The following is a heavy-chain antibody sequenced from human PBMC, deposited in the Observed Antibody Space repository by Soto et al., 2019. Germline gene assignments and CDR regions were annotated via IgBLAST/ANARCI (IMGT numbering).Heavy chain of an antibody. Sequence: EVQLVESGGGLVQPGGSLRLSCAASGFIFSSYGMNWVRQAPGKGLEWVSYISSSTSTIYYVDSVKGRFTISRDNAKNSLDLQMNSLRDEDTAVYYCARDKGLPMTGTLYYYGMDVWGQGTTVTVSS. J-gene: IGHJ6*02. CDR3: ARDKGLPMTGTLYYYGMDV. V-gene: IGHV3-48*02. CDR2: ISSSTSTI. D-gene: IGHD6-19*01. CDR1: GFIFSSYG.